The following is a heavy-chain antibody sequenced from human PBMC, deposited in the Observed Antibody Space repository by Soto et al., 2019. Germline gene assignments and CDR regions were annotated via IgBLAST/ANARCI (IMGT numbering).Heavy chain of an antibody. D-gene: IGHD5-18*01. J-gene: IGHJ4*02. CDR3: AKEDTAMVTLYYFDY. CDR2: ISYDGSNK. Sequence: QVPLVESGGGVVQPGRSLRLSCAASGFTFSSYGMHWVRQAPGKGLEWVAVISYDGSNKYYADSVKGRFTISRDNSKNTLYLQMNSLRAGDTAVYYCAKEDTAMVTLYYFDYWGQGTLVTVSS. CDR1: GFTFSSYG. V-gene: IGHV3-30*18.